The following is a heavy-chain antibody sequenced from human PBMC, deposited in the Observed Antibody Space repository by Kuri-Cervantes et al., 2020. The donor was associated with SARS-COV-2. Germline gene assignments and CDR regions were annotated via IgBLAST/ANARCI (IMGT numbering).Heavy chain of an antibody. Sequence: GGSLRLSCVVSGFTFSNYGMHWVRQTPSRGLEWVAIIWYDGTYKYYADSVEGRFSISRDNSKNSLYLQMNNLRAEDTALYYCVRDYCSGGSCYGFGSWGQGTLVTVSS. CDR2: IWYDGTYK. V-gene: IGHV3-33*01. D-gene: IGHD2-15*01. CDR1: GFTFSNYG. J-gene: IGHJ4*02. CDR3: VRDYCSGGSCYGFGS.